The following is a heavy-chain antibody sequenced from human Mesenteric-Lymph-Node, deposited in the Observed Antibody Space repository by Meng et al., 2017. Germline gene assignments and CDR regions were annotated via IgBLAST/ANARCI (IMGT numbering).Heavy chain of an antibody. CDR2: INPNSGGT. V-gene: IGHV1-2*02. J-gene: IGHJ3*02. CDR1: GYTFTGYY. CDR3: ARSAVAGPNDAFDI. D-gene: IGHD6-19*01. Sequence: ASVKVSCKASGYTFTGYYMHWVRQAPGQGLEWMGWINPNSGGTNYAQKFQGRVTMTRDTSISTAYMELSRLRSDDTAVYYCARSAVAGPNDAFDIWGQGTMVTVSS.